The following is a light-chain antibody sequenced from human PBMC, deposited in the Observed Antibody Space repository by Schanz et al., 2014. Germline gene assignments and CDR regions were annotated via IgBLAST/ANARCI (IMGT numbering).Light chain of an antibody. Sequence: QSALTQPRSVSGSPGQSVTISCTGTSSDVGGYNHVSWYQQHPGKAPKLMIYDVSKRPSGVPDRFTGSKSGNTASLTVSGLQAEDEGDYYCSSYAGNNKLLFGGGTKLTVL. J-gene: IGLJ2*01. V-gene: IGLV2-11*01. CDR1: SSDVGGYNH. CDR3: SSYAGNNKLL. CDR2: DVS.